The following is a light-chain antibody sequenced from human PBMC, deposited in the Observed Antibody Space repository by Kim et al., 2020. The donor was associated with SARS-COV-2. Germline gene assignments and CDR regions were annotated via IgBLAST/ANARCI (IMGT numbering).Light chain of an antibody. Sequence: QLVLTQSPSASSSLGASVKLTCTLSGGHSTNAIAWHQQQPEKGPRYLMKLNSDGSHSKGDGTPDRFSGSTSGAERYLTISSLQSEDEADYYCQTWGTGIWVFGGGTKLTVL. CDR2: LNSDGSH. J-gene: IGLJ3*02. CDR1: GGHSTNA. V-gene: IGLV4-69*01. CDR3: QTWGTGIWV.